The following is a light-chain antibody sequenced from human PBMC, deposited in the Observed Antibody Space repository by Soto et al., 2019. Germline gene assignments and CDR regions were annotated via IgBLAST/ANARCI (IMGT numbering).Light chain of an antibody. Sequence: EIVLTQSPGTLSLSPGERATLSCRASQSISSSYLAWYQQKPGQAPRLLIYGASSRATGIPDRFSGSGSGTDFTLTISRLAHEDFAVYYCQQYDSSPRTFGQGTKVEIK. CDR3: QQYDSSPRT. CDR1: QSISSSY. V-gene: IGKV3-20*01. CDR2: GAS. J-gene: IGKJ1*01.